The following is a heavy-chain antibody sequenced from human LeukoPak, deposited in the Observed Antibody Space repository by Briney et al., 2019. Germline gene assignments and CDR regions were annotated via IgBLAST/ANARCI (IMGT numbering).Heavy chain of an antibody. D-gene: IGHD1-1*01. CDR1: GFTFSSYE. CDR3: ARVKRNNWNQVMDV. CDR2: ISSSGSTI. Sequence: PGGSLRLSCAASGFTFSSYEMNCVRQAPGKGLEWVSYISSSGSTIYYADSVKGRFTISRDNAKNSLYLQMNSLRAEDTAVYYCARVKRNNWNQVMDVWGKGTTVTVSS. J-gene: IGHJ6*04. V-gene: IGHV3-48*03.